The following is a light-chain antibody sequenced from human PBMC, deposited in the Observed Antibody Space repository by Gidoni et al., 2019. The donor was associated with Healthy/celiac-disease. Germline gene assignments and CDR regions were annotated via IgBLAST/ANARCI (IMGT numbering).Light chain of an antibody. CDR2: DNN. V-gene: IGLV1-51*01. Sequence: LTQPPSVSAAPGQKVTISCSGSSSNIGNNYVSWYQQLPGTAPKLLIYDNNKRPSGIPDRFSGSKSGTSATLGITGLQTGDEADYYCGTWDSSLSAGVFGGGTKLTVL. J-gene: IGLJ3*02. CDR3: GTWDSSLSAGV. CDR1: SSNIGNNY.